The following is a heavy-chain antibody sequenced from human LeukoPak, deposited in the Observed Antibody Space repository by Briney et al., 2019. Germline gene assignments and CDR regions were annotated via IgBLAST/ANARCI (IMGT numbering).Heavy chain of an antibody. CDR2: INYSGRT. CDR3: ARDTYYYDNGDFIDAFDI. J-gene: IGHJ3*02. CDR1: GGSISTYY. D-gene: IGHD3-22*01. Sequence: SETLSLTCTVSGGSISTYYWSWVRQPPGKGLEWIGYINYSGRTNANSSLKSRVAISVDTSKNQFSLRLSSVTAADTAVYYCARDTYYYDNGDFIDAFDIWGQGTMVTVSS. V-gene: IGHV4-59*01.